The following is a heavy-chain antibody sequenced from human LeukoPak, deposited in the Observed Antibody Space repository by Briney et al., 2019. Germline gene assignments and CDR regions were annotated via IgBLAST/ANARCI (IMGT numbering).Heavy chain of an antibody. J-gene: IGHJ4*02. CDR3: AKTSHIAVAGSYFDY. D-gene: IGHD6-19*01. Sequence: GGSLRLSCAASGFTFDDYAMHWGRQAPGKGLEWVSLISWDGGSTYYADSVKGRFTISRDNSKNSLYLQMNSLRAEDTALYYCAKTSHIAVAGSYFDYWGQGTLVTVSS. V-gene: IGHV3-43D*03. CDR2: ISWDGGST. CDR1: GFTFDDYA.